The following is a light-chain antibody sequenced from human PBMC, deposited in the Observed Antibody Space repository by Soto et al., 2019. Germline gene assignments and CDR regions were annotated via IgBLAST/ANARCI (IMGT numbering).Light chain of an antibody. CDR3: SSYPSSSTYVV. J-gene: IGLJ2*01. Sequence: QSALTQPASVSGSPGQSITISGTGTSSDAGGYNYVSWYQQHPGKAPKLMIYEVSNRPSGVSNRFSGSKSGNTASLTISGLQAEDETDYYCSSYPSSSTYVVFGGGTKLTVL. V-gene: IGLV2-14*01. CDR2: EVS. CDR1: SSDAGGYNY.